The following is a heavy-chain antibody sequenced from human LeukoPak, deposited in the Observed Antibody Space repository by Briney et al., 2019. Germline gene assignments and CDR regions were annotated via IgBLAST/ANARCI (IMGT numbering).Heavy chain of an antibody. CDR3: ARDLVRRLYTFDY. CDR2: INPSGGST. CDR1: GYTFTSYY. V-gene: IGHV1-46*01. Sequence: ASVKVSCKASGYTFTSYYIHWVRQAPGQGLEWMEIINPSGGSTSYAQKFQGRVTMTRDTSTSTVYMELSSLRSEDTAVYYCARDLVRRLYTFDYWGQGTLVTVSS. D-gene: IGHD2-2*02. J-gene: IGHJ4*02.